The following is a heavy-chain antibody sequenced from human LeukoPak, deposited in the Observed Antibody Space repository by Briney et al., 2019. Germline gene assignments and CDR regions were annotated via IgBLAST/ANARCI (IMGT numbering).Heavy chain of an antibody. Sequence: PSDTLSLTCTVSDGFITNYYWSWVRQPPGKGLEFIGYVHYSGTTNYNPSLRSRVTISIDTSKKHFFLKLNSVTAADTAVYYCATGYGDFRVEGRYFYSWGQGTLVTVSS. CDR2: VHYSGTT. CDR3: ATGYGDFRVEGRYFYS. CDR1: DGFITNYY. V-gene: IGHV4-59*07. D-gene: IGHD4-17*01. J-gene: IGHJ4*02.